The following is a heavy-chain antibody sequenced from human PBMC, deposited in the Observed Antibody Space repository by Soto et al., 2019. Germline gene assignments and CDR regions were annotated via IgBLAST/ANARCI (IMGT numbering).Heavy chain of an antibody. CDR2: ISRSGSQI. D-gene: IGHD6-19*01. Sequence: PGGSLRLSCAASGFTFSSYAMNWVRQAPGKGLEWVSSISRSGSQIYYADSVKGRFTIPRDNAKNSLYLQMNSLRAEYTAMYYCARGEGGGGWYVACYDYYYGMDVWGQGTTVTVAS. J-gene: IGHJ6*02. V-gene: IGHV3-21*01. CDR1: GFTFSSYA. CDR3: ARGEGGGGWYVACYDYYYGMDV.